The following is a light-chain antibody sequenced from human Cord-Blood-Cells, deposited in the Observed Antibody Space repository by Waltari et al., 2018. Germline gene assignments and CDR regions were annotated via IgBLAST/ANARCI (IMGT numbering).Light chain of an antibody. V-gene: IGKV2-28*01. CDR1: QSLLHSNGYNY. J-gene: IGKJ2*01. CDR2: LGS. Sequence: MTQSPLSLPVTPGEPASISCRSSQSLLHSNGYNYLDWYLQKPEQSPQLLIYLGSNRASGVPDRFSGSGSGTDFTLKISRVEAEDVGVYYCMQALQTRYTFGQGTKLEIK. CDR3: MQALQTRYT.